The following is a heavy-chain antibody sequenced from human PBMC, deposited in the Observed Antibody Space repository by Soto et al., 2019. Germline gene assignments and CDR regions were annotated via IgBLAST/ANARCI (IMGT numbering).Heavy chain of an antibody. D-gene: IGHD3-10*01. V-gene: IGHV3-23*01. Sequence: GGSLRLSCAASGFTFSSYAMSWVRQAPGKGLEWVSAISGSGGSTYYADSVKGRFTISRDNSKNTLYLQMNSLRAEDTAVYYCAKDLTMVRGVITYYYYYGMDVWGRGTTVTVSS. CDR1: GFTFSSYA. CDR2: ISGSGGST. J-gene: IGHJ6*01. CDR3: AKDLTMVRGVITYYYYYGMDV.